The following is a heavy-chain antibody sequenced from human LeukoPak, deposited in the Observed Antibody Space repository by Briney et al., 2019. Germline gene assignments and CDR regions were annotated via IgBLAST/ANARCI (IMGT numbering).Heavy chain of an antibody. D-gene: IGHD3-16*02. CDR1: GYTFTGYY. V-gene: IGHV1-2*04. CDR3: ARDLSYDYVWGSYRPMVSFDI. Sequence: ASVKVSCKXSGYTFTGYYMHWVRQAPGQGLEWMGRINPNSGGTNYAQKFQGWVTMTRDTSISTAYMELSRLRSDDTAVYYCARDLSYDYVWGSYRPMVSFDIWGQRTMVTVSS. J-gene: IGHJ3*02. CDR2: INPNSGGT.